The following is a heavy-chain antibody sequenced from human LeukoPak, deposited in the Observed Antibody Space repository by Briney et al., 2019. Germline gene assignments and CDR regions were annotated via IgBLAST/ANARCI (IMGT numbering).Heavy chain of an antibody. CDR3: ARGAADYYDSSAQDY. V-gene: IGHV1-18*01. D-gene: IGHD3-22*01. J-gene: IGHJ4*02. CDR2: ISAYNGNT. CDR1: GYTFTSYG. Sequence: GASVKVSCKASGYTFTSYGISWVRQAPGQGLEWMGWISAYNGNTNYAQKLQGRVTMTTDTSTSTAYMELRSLRSDDTAVYYCARGAADYYDSSAQDYWGQGTLVTVSS.